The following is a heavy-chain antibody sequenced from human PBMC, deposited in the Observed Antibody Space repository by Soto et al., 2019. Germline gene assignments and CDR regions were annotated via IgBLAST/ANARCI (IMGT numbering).Heavy chain of an antibody. CDR3: AKDTGYSSSWYGSTIDY. CDR2: ISGSGGST. J-gene: IGHJ4*02. CDR1: GFTFSSYA. D-gene: IGHD6-13*01. V-gene: IGHV3-23*01. Sequence: HPGGSLRLSCAASGFTFSSYAMSWVRQAPGKGLEWVSAISGSGGSTYYADSVKGRFTISRDNSKNTLYLQMNSLRAEDTAVYYCAKDTGYSSSWYGSTIDYCGQGTLVTVSS.